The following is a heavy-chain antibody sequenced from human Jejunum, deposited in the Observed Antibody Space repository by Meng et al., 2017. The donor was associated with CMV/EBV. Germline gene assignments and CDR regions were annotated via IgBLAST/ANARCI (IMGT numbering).Heavy chain of an antibody. CDR2: IYYTGSS. Sequence: CTVSGGSVTSGNYYWNWIRQPPGGGLEWIGWIYYTGSSSYNPSLKSRATITLDTSKNQFSLKVTSVTAADTAVYYCARSTTGPGDYWGQGTLVTVSS. J-gene: IGHJ4*02. CDR3: ARSTTGPGDY. CDR1: GGSVTSGNYY. V-gene: IGHV4-61*01. D-gene: IGHD1-1*01.